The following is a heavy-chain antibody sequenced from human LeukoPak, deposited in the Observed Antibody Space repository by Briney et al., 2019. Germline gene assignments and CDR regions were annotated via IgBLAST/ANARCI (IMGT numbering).Heavy chain of an antibody. CDR2: INSGGTPI. V-gene: IGHV3-48*03. CDR1: GFILSNYE. Sequence: GGSLRLSRAASGFILSNYEMNWVRQAPGKGLEWISYINSGGTPIYYADSVKGRFTMSRDYAKNSLYLQMDSLRAEDAAVYYCARDFSGWSVDPWGQGTLVTVSS. J-gene: IGHJ5*02. CDR3: ARDFSGWSVDP. D-gene: IGHD6-19*01.